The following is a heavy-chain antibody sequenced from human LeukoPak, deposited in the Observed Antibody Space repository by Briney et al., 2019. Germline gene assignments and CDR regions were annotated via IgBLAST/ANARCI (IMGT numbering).Heavy chain of an antibody. CDR2: ISSSGSTI. CDR3: AREPYSSSSVYYYYYMDV. J-gene: IGHJ6*03. D-gene: IGHD6-6*01. CDR1: GFTFSDYY. Sequence: GGSLRLSCAASGFTFSDYYMSWIRQAPGKGLEWVSYISSSGSTIYYADSVKGRSTISRDNAKNSLYLQMNSLRAEDTAVYYCAREPYSSSSVYYYYYMDVWGKGTTVTVS. V-gene: IGHV3-11*01.